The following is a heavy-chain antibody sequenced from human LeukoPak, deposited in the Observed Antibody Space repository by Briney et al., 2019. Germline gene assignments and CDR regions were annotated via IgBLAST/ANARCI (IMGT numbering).Heavy chain of an antibody. V-gene: IGHV1-46*01. D-gene: IGHD3-10*01. CDR2: INPSGSST. J-gene: IGHJ4*02. CDR3: AKDPSLLWFGELIY. CDR1: GYTFTSHY. Sequence: ASVKVSCKASGYTFTSHYMHWVRQAPGQGHEWMGLINPSGSSTLYAQKFQGRVTMTRDMSTTTDYMELSSLRSEDTAVYYCAKDPSLLWFGELIYWGQGTLVTVSS.